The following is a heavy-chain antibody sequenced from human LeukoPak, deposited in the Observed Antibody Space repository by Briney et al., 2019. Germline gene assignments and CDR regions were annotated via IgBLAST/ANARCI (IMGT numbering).Heavy chain of an antibody. CDR2: IIPIFGTA. D-gene: IGHD2-2*02. V-gene: IGHV1-69*05. CDR1: GGTFSSYA. J-gene: IGHJ5*02. Sequence: ASVKVSCKASGGTFSSYAISWVRQAPGRGLEWMGGIIPIFGTANYAQKFQGRVTITTDESTSTAYMELSSLRSEDTAVYYCASSARTPAAIFHNWFDPWGQGTLVTVSS. CDR3: ASSARTPAAIFHNWFDP.